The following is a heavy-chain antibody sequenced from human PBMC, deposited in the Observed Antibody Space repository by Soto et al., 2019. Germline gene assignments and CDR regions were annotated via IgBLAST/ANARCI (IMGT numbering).Heavy chain of an antibody. CDR2: INPKSGGT. CDR1: GYSFTDYH. J-gene: IGHJ6*02. V-gene: IGHV1-2*04. D-gene: IGHD2-8*01. Sequence: ASVKVSCKASGYSFTDYHIHWVRQAPGQGLELLGRINPKSGGTSTAQKFQGWVTMTTDTSISTASMELTRLTSDDTAIYYCARGDSTDCSNGVCSFFYNHDMDLWGQGTTVTVYS. CDR3: ARGDSTDCSNGVCSFFYNHDMDL.